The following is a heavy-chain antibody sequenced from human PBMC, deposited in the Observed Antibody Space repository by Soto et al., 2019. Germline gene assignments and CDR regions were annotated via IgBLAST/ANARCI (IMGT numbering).Heavy chain of an antibody. CDR2: ISGSGGST. V-gene: IGHV3-23*01. CDR3: AKMTRYSSSWYDRTENFNDY. D-gene: IGHD6-13*01. Sequence: EVQLLESGGGLVQPGGSLRLSCAASGFTFSSYAMSWVRQAPGKGLEWVSAISGSGGSTYYADSVKGRFTISRDNSKNTLYLQMNSLRAEDTAVYYCAKMTRYSSSWYDRTENFNDYWGQGTLVTVSS. J-gene: IGHJ4*02. CDR1: GFTFSSYA.